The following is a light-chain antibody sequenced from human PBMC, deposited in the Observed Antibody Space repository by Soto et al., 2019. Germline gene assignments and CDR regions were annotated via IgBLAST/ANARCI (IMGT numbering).Light chain of an antibody. CDR1: QSISSD. V-gene: IGKV1-39*01. J-gene: IGKJ1*01. CDR2: AVS. CDR3: QQRHRGPNT. Sequence: IQMAQSPSSLSASVGDRVTITCRASQSISSDLNWYQQKPGKAPNFLIYAVSTLESGVPSRFSGSGYGTDFTLTISSLQPEEFENYYCQQRHRGPNTFGQGTKVEIK.